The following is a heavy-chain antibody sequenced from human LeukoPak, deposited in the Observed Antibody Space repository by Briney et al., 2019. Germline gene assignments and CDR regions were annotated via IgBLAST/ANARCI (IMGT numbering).Heavy chain of an antibody. D-gene: IGHD3-16*01. V-gene: IGHV3-53*01. J-gene: IGHJ4*02. Sequence: GGSLRLSCAASGFTVSSNYMSWVRQAPGKGLECVSLIFGGGSTYYADSVKGRFTISRDNSKNTLYLQMNSLRAEDTAVYYCARDLAFSSWGQGTLVTVSS. CDR3: ARDLAFSS. CDR2: IFGGGST. CDR1: GFTVSSNY.